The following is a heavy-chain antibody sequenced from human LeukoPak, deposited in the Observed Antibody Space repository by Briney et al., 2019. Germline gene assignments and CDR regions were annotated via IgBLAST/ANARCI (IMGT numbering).Heavy chain of an antibody. Sequence: PGGSLRLSCTASGFTFSNYNMNWVRQAPGKGLEWLSYISSRTSDIYYADSGKGRFTISRDNAKNSLYLQMNSLRAEDTAVYYCARDRGDYYDSSGYLGSAFDIWGQGTMVTVSS. CDR1: GFTFSNYN. J-gene: IGHJ3*02. D-gene: IGHD3-22*01. CDR2: ISSRTSDI. V-gene: IGHV3-48*01. CDR3: ARDRGDYYDSSGYLGSAFDI.